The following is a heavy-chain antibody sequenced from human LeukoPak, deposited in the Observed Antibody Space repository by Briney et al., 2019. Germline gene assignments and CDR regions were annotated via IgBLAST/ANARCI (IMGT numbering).Heavy chain of an antibody. CDR3: AKRDPYYYDSSGYSK. Sequence: PGGSLRLSCAASGFTFSSYAMSWVRQAPGKGLEWVSAISGSGGSTYYADSVKGRFTISRDNSKNTLYLQMNSLRAEDTAVYHCAKRDPYYYDSSGYSKWGQGTLVTVSS. J-gene: IGHJ4*02. CDR2: ISGSGGST. V-gene: IGHV3-23*01. D-gene: IGHD3-22*01. CDR1: GFTFSSYA.